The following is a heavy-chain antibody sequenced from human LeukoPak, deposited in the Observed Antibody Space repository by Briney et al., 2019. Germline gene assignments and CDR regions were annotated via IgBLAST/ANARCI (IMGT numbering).Heavy chain of an antibody. CDR2: IIPILGIA. CDR3: ARWDGYNEKEEGRFDY. D-gene: IGHD5-12*01. Sequence: GGSLRLSCAASGFTYSSYAISLVRQAPGQGLEWMGRIIPILGIANYAQKFQGRVTITADKSTSTAYMELSSLRSEDTAVYYCARWDGYNEKEEGRFDYWGQGTLVTVSS. J-gene: IGHJ4*02. V-gene: IGHV1-69*04. CDR1: GFTYSSYA.